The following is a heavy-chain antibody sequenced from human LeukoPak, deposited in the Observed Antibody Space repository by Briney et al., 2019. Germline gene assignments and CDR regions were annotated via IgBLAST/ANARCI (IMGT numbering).Heavy chain of an antibody. V-gene: IGHV1-69*13. Sequence: SVKVSCKASGGTFSSYAISWVRQAPGQGLEWMAVIIPIVGKENYAQRFQGRVTITADESTSTAYMELSSLRSEDTAVYYCARDPRDYGENYYYYYMDVWGKGTTVTVSS. CDR3: ARDPRDYGENYYYYYMDV. J-gene: IGHJ6*03. CDR2: IIPIVGKE. D-gene: IGHD4-17*01. CDR1: GGTFSSYA.